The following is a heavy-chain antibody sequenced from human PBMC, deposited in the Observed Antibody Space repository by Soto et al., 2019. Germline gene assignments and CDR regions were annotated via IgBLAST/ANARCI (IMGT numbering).Heavy chain of an antibody. V-gene: IGHV4-39*07. Sequence: SETLSLTCAVPGGSISSSSYYWGWIRQPPGKGLEWIGSIYYSGSTYYNPSLKSRVTISVDTSKNQFSLKLSSVTAEDTAIYYCAKFRITMVRGVTIDSWGQGTLVTVSS. CDR1: GGSISSSSYY. CDR2: IYYSGST. D-gene: IGHD3-10*01. J-gene: IGHJ4*02. CDR3: AKFRITMVRGVTIDS.